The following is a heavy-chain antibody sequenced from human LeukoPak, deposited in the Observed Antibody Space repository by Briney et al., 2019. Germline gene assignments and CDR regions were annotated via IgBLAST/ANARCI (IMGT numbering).Heavy chain of an antibody. CDR3: ARLNVETAMDIDS. J-gene: IGHJ4*02. Sequence: PSETLSLTCTVSGGSISSGSYYWSWIRQPAGKGLEWIGRIYTSGSTNYNPSLKSRVTISVDTSKNQFSLKLSSVTAADTAVYYCARLNVETAMDIDSRGQGTLVTVSS. V-gene: IGHV4-61*02. CDR1: GGSISSGSYY. D-gene: IGHD5-18*01. CDR2: IYTSGST.